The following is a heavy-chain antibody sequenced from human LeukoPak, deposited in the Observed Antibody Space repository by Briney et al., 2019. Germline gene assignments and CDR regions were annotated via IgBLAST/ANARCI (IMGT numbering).Heavy chain of an antibody. V-gene: IGHV3-53*01. CDR3: ARVGEYSSGWYGGVDY. CDR1: GFTVSSNY. Sequence: GGSLRLSCAASGFTVSSNYMSWVRQAPGKGLEWVSVIYSGGSTYYADSVKGRFTISRDNSKNTLYLQMNSLRAEDTAVYYCARVGEYSSGWYGGVDYWGQGTLVTVSS. D-gene: IGHD6-19*01. CDR2: IYSGGST. J-gene: IGHJ4*02.